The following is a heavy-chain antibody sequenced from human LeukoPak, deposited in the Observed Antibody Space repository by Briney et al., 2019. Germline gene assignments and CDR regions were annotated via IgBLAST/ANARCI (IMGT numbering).Heavy chain of an antibody. J-gene: IGHJ3*02. D-gene: IGHD2-15*01. CDR3: ASAGPRFCSGVSCYGLAFDI. V-gene: IGHV4-31*03. CDR1: GGSISSGSYD. Sequence: SETLSLTCTVSGGSISSGSYDWNWIRQHPGKGLEWIGYIYYSGSTYYHPSLKRRVIISVDTSKNQVSLKLSSVTAADTAVYYCASAGPRFCSGVSCYGLAFDIWGQGTMVTVSS. CDR2: IYYSGST.